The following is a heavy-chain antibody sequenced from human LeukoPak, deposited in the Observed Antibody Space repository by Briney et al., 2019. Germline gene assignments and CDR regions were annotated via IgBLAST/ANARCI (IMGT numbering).Heavy chain of an antibody. V-gene: IGHV3-21*01. Sequence: GGSLRLSCAASGFTFSSYNMNWVRQAPGKGLEWVSSITSGSSYIYYADSVKGRFTISRDNANNSLYLQMNSLRAEDTAVYYCAELGITMIGGVWGKGTTVTISS. CDR1: GFTFSSYN. CDR3: AELGITMIGGV. J-gene: IGHJ6*04. D-gene: IGHD3-10*02. CDR2: ITSGSSYI.